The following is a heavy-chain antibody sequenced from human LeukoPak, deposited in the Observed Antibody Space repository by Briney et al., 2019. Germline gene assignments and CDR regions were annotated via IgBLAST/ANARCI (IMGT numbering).Heavy chain of an antibody. CDR3: ASTPGRVYYFDY. V-gene: IGHV4-31*03. J-gene: IGHJ4*02. CDR2: IYYSGST. D-gene: IGHD5-24*01. CDR1: GGSISSGGYY. Sequence: SETLSLTCTVSGGSISSGGYYWSWIRQHPGKGLEWIGYIYYSGSTYYNPSLKSRVTISVDTSKNQFSLKLSSVTAADTAVYYCASTPGRVYYFDYWGQGTLVTASS.